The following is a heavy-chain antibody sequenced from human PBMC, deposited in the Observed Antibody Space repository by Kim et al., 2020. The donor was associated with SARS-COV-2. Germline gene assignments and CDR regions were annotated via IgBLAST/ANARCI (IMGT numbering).Heavy chain of an antibody. J-gene: IGHJ4*02. CDR2: T. V-gene: IGHV4-34*01. CDR3: ARGRGSQPFDY. Sequence: TNYNPTLKSRVTISVDTSKNQFSLKLSSVTAADTAVYYCARGRGSQPFDYWGQGTLVTVSS. D-gene: IGHD2-2*01.